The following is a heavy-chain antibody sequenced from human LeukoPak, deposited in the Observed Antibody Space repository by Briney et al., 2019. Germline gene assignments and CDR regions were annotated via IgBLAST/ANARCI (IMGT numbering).Heavy chain of an antibody. V-gene: IGHV4-39*01. Sequence: SETLSLTCTVSGDSISSSSYYWGWIRQPPGKGLEWIAYIYYTGSTYYNPSLKSRVTISVDTSKNQFSLKLSSVTAADTAVYYCARLINGNYGVFRFDPWGQGTLVTVSS. CDR3: ARLINGNYGVFRFDP. CDR1: GDSISSSSYY. D-gene: IGHD1-7*01. J-gene: IGHJ5*02. CDR2: IYYTGST.